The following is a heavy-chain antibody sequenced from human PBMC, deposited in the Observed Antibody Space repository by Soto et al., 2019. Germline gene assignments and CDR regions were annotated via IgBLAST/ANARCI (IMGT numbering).Heavy chain of an antibody. V-gene: IGHV3-30*02. J-gene: IGHJ4*02. CDR2: ILYDGSKK. CDR1: GFNLNTYG. CDR3: AKEAALYSSGCYGGLDE. D-gene: IGHD6-19*01. Sequence: PVVSLRLSCVASGFNLNTYGIYWVRQAPGKGLQWVAQILYDGSKKHYADSVRGRFTITRDNSKNTVYLQMDSLRVDDTARYYCAKEAALYSSGCYGGLDEWAQRTSVTVCS.